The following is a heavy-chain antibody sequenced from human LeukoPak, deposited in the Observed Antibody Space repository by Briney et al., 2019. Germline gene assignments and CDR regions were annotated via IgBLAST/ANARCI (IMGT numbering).Heavy chain of an antibody. Sequence: SETLSLTCTVSGDSISRISDSFRRSSYYWGWVRQSPGKGLEWIGNIYYSGTTYYNPSLMSRVTISVDTSKNQFSLNLSSVTAADTAVYYCARFLGEGVWDGADYYFEYWGQGTLVTVSS. V-gene: IGHV4-39*01. CDR1: GDSISRISDSFRRSSYY. CDR2: IYYSGTT. CDR3: ARFLGEGVWDGADYYFEY. J-gene: IGHJ4*02. D-gene: IGHD2/OR15-2a*01.